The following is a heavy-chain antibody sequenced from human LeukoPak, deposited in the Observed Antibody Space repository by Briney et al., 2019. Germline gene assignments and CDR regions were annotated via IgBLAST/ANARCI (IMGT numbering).Heavy chain of an antibody. Sequence: KPGESLKISCTGSGYSFTSYWIGWVRQMPGKGLEWMGIIYPGDSDTRYSPSFQGQVTISADKSTSTAYLQWSSLKASDTAMYYCARQSTMTEDYYYYMDVWGKGTTVTVSS. CDR1: GYSFTSYW. CDR3: ARQSTMTEDYYYYMDV. CDR2: IYPGDSDT. J-gene: IGHJ6*03. V-gene: IGHV5-51*01. D-gene: IGHD3-22*01.